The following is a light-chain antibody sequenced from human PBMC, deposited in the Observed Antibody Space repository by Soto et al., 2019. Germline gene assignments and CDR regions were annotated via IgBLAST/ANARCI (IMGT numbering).Light chain of an antibody. V-gene: IGKV1-9*01. CDR1: QGISTY. Sequence: IQLTQSPSFLSASIGDRVTITCRASQGISTYLAWYQQKPGKAPKNLIYGASTLQSGVPSRFSGGGSGTEFTLTISSLQPEDFATYYCQERNSYPRTFGQGTKVEVK. CDR2: GAS. CDR3: QERNSYPRT. J-gene: IGKJ1*01.